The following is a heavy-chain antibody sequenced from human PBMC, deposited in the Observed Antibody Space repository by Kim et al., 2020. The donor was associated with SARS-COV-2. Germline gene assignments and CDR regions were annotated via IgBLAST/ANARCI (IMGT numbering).Heavy chain of an antibody. Sequence: GGSLRLSCAASGFTFSSYAMSWVRQAPGKGLEWVSAISGSGSSTYYADSVKGRFTISRDNSKNTLYLQMNSLRAEDTAVYYCAKDRGYISGWYRDYGMDVCGQGTTGTVSS. D-gene: IGHD6-19*01. CDR2: ISGSGSST. CDR1: GFTFSSYA. J-gene: IGHJ6*02. V-gene: IGHV3-23*01. CDR3: AKDRGYISGWYRDYGMDV.